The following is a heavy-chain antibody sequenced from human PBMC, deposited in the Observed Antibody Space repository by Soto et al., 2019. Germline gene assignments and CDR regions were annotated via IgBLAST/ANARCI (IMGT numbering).Heavy chain of an antibody. D-gene: IGHD6-19*01. CDR2: TNSDGTST. V-gene: IGHV3-74*01. CDR1: GFTFSSYW. CDR3: ARVEGSLAVTADY. J-gene: IGHJ4*02. Sequence: EVQLVESGGGLVQPGGYLRLSCAASGFTFSSYWMHWDRQAPGKGLVWVSRTNSDGTSTNYADSVKGRFTISRDNAKNTLYLQMNSLRAEDSAVYYCARVEGSLAVTADYWGQGTLVTVSS.